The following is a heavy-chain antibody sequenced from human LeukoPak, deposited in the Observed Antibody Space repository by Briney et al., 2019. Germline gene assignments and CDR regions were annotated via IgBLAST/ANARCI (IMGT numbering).Heavy chain of an antibody. CDR1: GGSISSYY. CDR3: ARRGSLGYSYGLYYFDY. V-gene: IGHV4-59*08. D-gene: IGHD5-18*01. Sequence: SEPLSLTCTVSGGSISSYYLSWLRQPPGKGLEWVGYIYYSGSTNYNPSLKSRVTISVDTSKNQFSLKLSSVTAADTAVYYCARRGSLGYSYGLYYFDYWGQGTLVTVSS. CDR2: IYYSGST. J-gene: IGHJ4*02.